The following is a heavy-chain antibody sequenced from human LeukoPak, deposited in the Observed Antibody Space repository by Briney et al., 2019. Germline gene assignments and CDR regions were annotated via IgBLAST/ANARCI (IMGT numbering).Heavy chain of an antibody. CDR1: GGSISSYY. V-gene: IGHV4-59*01. Sequence: SETLSLTCTVSGGSISSYYWSWIRQPPGKGLERIGYIYYSGSTNYNPSLKSRVTISVDTSKNQFSLKLSSVTAADTAMYYCARVPWGSSGYYFDYWGQGTLVTVSS. J-gene: IGHJ4*02. CDR3: ARVPWGSSGYYFDY. CDR2: IYYSGST. D-gene: IGHD3-22*01.